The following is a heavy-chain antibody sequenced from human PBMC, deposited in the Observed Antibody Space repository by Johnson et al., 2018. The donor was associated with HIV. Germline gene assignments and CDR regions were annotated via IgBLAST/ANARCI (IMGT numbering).Heavy chain of an antibody. J-gene: IGHJ3*02. CDR3: ASVRGYSYGAHAFDI. Sequence: QVQLVESGGGVVQPGRSLRLSCAASGFTFSSYAMHWVRQAPGKGLEWVAVISYDGSNKYYADSVKGRFTISRDNSKNTLYLQMNSLRAEDTAVYYCASVRGYSYGAHAFDIWGQGTMVTVSS. CDR1: GFTFSSYA. CDR2: ISYDGSNK. D-gene: IGHD5-18*01. V-gene: IGHV3-30-3*01.